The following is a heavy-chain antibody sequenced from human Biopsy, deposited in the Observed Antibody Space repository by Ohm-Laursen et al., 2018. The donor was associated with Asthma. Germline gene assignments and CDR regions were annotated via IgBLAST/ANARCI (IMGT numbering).Heavy chain of an antibody. J-gene: IGHJ5*02. V-gene: IGHV4-59*01. CDR2: VHSTGST. Sequence: GTLSLTCTVSPGSINDYYWNWIRQFPGKGLEWIGYVHSTGSTRFNPSLKSRLTISVDTPVDQVSLKLTSVTAADTAVYYCARATSSWSQSGPHYVDLWGQGTLVTVSS. CDR3: ARATSSWSQSGPHYVDL. CDR1: PGSINDYY. D-gene: IGHD2-2*01.